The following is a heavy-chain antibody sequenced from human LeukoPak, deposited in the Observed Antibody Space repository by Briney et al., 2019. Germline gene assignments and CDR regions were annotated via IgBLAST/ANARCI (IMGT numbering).Heavy chain of an antibody. D-gene: IGHD4-17*01. CDR3: AKTFGFVTIDYYYYYMDV. Sequence: PGGSLRLSCAASGFTFGSFGMHWVRRAPGKGLEWVAFVRFDGSDKYYADSVKGRFTISRDNSKSTLYLQMDTLRADDTAVYYCAKTFGFVTIDYYYYYMDVWGKGTTVTVSS. V-gene: IGHV3-30*02. J-gene: IGHJ6*03. CDR2: VRFDGSDK. CDR1: GFTFGSFG.